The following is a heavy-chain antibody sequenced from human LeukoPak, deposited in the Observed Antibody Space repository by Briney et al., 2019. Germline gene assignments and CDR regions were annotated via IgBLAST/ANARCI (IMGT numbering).Heavy chain of an antibody. CDR2: IYTSGST. V-gene: IGHV4-61*02. D-gene: IGHD2-15*01. CDR3: ARASPVVPDCSGGSCPTTWWFDP. CDR1: GGSISSGSYY. Sequence: SETLSLTCTVSGGSISSGSYYWSWIRQPAGKGLEWIGRIYTSGSTNYNPSLKSRVTISVDTSKNQFSLKLSSVTAADTAVYYCARASPVVPDCSGGSCPTTWWFDPWGQGTLVTVSS. J-gene: IGHJ5*02.